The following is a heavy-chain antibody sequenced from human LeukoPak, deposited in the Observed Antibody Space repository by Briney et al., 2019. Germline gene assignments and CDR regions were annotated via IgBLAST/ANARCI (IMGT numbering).Heavy chain of an antibody. V-gene: IGHV3-21*01. CDR1: GFTFSSYG. J-gene: IGHJ2*01. D-gene: IGHD4-17*01. CDR2: VSIGGSFI. CDR3: ARNKINTVTTGWYFDL. Sequence: GGSLRLSCAASGFTFSSYGMNGVRQAPGKGLEGVSFVSIGGSFIYYADSVKGRFTISRDDAKNSLYLQMNSLTAEDTAEYYCARNKINTVTTGWYFDLWGRGTLVSVSS.